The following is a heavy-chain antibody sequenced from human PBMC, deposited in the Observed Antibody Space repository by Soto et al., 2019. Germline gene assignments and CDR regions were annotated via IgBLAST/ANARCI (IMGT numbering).Heavy chain of an antibody. V-gene: IGHV4-59*08. CDR1: GGSISSYY. J-gene: IGHJ4*02. Sequence: SETLSLTCTVSGGSISSYYWSWIRQPPGKGLEWIGYIYYSGSTNYNPSLKSRVTISVDTSKNQFSLKLSSVTAADTAVYYCARHVSTFDYFDYWGQGTLVTVSS. CDR2: IYYSGST. D-gene: IGHD3-3*02. CDR3: ARHVSTFDYFDY.